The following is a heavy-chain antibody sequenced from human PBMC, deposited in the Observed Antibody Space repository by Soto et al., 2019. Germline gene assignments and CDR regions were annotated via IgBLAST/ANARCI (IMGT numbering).Heavy chain of an antibody. CDR3: ARVQGTDIVVVPAHFPNYYGMDV. CDR2: ISSSSSYI. Sequence: PGGSLRLSCAASGFTFSSYSMNWVRQAPGKGLEWVSSISSSSSYIYYADSVKGRFTISRDNDKNSLYLQMNSLRAEDTAVYYCARVQGTDIVVVPAHFPNYYGMDVWGQGTTVTVSS. D-gene: IGHD2-2*01. V-gene: IGHV3-21*01. CDR1: GFTFSSYS. J-gene: IGHJ6*02.